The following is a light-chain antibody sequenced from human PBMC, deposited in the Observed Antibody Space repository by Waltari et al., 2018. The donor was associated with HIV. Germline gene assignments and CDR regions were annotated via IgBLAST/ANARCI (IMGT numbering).Light chain of an antibody. J-gene: IGLJ2*01. V-gene: IGLV1-44*01. CDR2: TNN. CDR1: SSNIGGNT. Sequence: QSVLTQPPSASGTPGQRVTISCSGSSSNIGGNTVNWFQQLPGTAPKLLFYTNNQRPSGVPDRFSGSKSGTSASLAISGLQSEDEADYYGAAWDDSLNGVVFGGGTKLTVL. CDR3: AAWDDSLNGVV.